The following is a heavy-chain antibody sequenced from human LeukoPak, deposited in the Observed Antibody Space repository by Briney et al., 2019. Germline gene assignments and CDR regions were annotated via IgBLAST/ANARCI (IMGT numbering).Heavy chain of an antibody. D-gene: IGHD5-18*01. CDR2: IYHSGST. CDR3: ARGRKYTSGYRVTELGSGYSDY. V-gene: IGHV4-4*02. Sequence: SETLSLTCAVSGVSISSSNWWSWVRQPPGKGLEWIGEIYHSGSTNYNPSLKSRVTISVDKSKNQFSLNTNSRTAPDTPLYYCARGRKYTSGYRVTELGSGYSDYWGQGTLVTVSS. J-gene: IGHJ4*02. CDR1: GVSISSSNW.